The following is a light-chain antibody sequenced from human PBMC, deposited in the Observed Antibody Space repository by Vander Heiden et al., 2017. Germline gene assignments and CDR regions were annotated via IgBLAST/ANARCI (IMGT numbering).Light chain of an antibody. CDR3: QKYGGSPPLT. J-gene: IGKJ4*01. CDR2: GAS. CDR1: QSISSRS. V-gene: IGKV3-20*01. Sequence: EIVLTQSPGTLSLSAGEGATLSCRASQSISSRSLAWYQQKPGQAPRLLIYGASTRATGIPDRFSGSGSGTVFTLTVSRLETEDFAVYYCQKYGGSPPLTFGGGTRVEIK.